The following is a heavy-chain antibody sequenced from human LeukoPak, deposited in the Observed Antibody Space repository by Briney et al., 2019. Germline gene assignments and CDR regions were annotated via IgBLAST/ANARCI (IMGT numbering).Heavy chain of an antibody. CDR3: ARDRAEDDSSGYIHRDFDF. J-gene: IGHJ4*02. D-gene: IGHD3-22*01. V-gene: IGHV3-11*04. CDR1: GFTFSDYF. CDR2: ISSSGGNI. Sequence: GGSLRLSCSGSGFTFSDYFMNWIRQAPGKGLEWIAYISSSGGNIKYADSVQGRFTITRDNAKKSLYLQMNSLRAEDTAVYYCARDRAEDDSSGYIHRDFDFWGQGTLVIVSS.